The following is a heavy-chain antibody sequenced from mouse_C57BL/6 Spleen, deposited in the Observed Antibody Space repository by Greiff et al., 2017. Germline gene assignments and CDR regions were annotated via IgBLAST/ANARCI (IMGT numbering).Heavy chain of an antibody. V-gene: IGHV5-6*01. Sequence: EVKVVESGGDLVKPGGSLKLSCAASGFTFSSYGMSWVRQTPDKRLEWVATISSGGSYTYYPDSVKGRFTISRDNAKNTLYLQMSSLKSEDTAMYYCARHYYGSSLYYAMDYWGQGTSVTVSS. CDR2: ISSGGSYT. CDR3: ARHYYGSSLYYAMDY. CDR1: GFTFSSYG. D-gene: IGHD1-1*01. J-gene: IGHJ4*01.